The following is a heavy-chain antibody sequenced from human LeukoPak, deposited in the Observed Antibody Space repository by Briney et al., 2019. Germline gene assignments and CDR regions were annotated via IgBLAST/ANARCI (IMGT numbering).Heavy chain of an antibody. V-gene: IGHV4-39*07. CDR1: GGSISSSSYY. D-gene: IGHD3-22*01. Sequence: SETLSLTCTVSGGSISSSSYYWGWIRQPPGKGLEWIGSIYYSGSTYYNPSLKSRVTISVDTSKNQFSLKLSSVTAADTAVYYCARDWRSRTYDSSGYYDYWGQGTLVTVSS. CDR3: ARDWRSRTYDSSGYYDY. J-gene: IGHJ4*02. CDR2: IYYSGST.